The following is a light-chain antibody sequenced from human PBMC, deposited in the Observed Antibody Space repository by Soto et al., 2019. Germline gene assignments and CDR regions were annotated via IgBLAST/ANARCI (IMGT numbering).Light chain of an antibody. J-gene: IGKJ3*01. CDR3: HQYGSSPLP. Sequence: EIVLTQSPGTLSLSPGERATLSCRASQSVSSSYLAWYQQKPGKAPRLPIYVASRRATGIPDRFSGSGSGTDFTLTISRLEPEDFAVYYCHQYGSSPLPFGPGTKVDIK. CDR1: QSVSSSY. CDR2: VAS. V-gene: IGKV3-20*01.